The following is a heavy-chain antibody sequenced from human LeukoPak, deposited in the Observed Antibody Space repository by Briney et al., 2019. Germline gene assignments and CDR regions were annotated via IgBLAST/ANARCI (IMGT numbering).Heavy chain of an antibody. J-gene: IGHJ4*02. CDR2: IHARGGT. CDR3: ARSYDTSGYYYNFDY. D-gene: IGHD3-22*01. V-gene: IGHV4-4*07. Sequence: SETLSLTCTVSGGSISSYYWSWIRQSDGKGLEWIGRIHARGGTDYNPSLKSRVTMSLDTSKNQFSLNLRSMTAADTAMYYCARSYDTSGYYYNFDYWGQGTLVTVSS. CDR1: GGSISSYY.